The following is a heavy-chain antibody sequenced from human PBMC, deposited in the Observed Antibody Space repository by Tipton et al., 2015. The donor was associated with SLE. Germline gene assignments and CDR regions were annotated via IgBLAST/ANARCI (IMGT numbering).Heavy chain of an antibody. CDR3: AKDFGSGSYHFDY. CDR1: GFTFDDYA. Sequence: SLRLSCAASGFTFDDYAMHWVRQAPGKGLEWVSLISWDGGSTYYADSVKGRFTISRDNSKNSLYLQMNSLRAEDTALYYCAKDFGSGSYHFDYWGQGTLVTVSS. D-gene: IGHD3-10*01. CDR2: ISWDGGST. J-gene: IGHJ4*02. V-gene: IGHV3-43D*04.